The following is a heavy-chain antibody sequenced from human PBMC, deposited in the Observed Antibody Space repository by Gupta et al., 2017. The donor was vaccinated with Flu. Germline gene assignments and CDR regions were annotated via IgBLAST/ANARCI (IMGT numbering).Heavy chain of an antibody. Sequence: KGLEWSGHIYYSGSTYYSPSLKSRVTMSVDTSKNQFSLKLSAVTAADTAVYYCARGFCSGGTCYSGGHNWFDPWGQGTLITVSS. CDR2: IYYSGST. J-gene: IGHJ5*02. CDR3: ARGFCSGGTCYSGGHNWFDP. D-gene: IGHD2-15*01. V-gene: IGHV4-31*02.